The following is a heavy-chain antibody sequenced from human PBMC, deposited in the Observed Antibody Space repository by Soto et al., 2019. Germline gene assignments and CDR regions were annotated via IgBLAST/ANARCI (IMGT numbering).Heavy chain of an antibody. Sequence: GGSLRLSCAACGFTFSDYYMSWIRQAPGKGLEWVSYISSSGSTIYYADSVKGRFTISRDNAKNSLYLQMNSLRAEDTAVYYCARDRVLRYFDWLPTGIAFDIWGQGTMVTVSS. CDR3: ARDRVLRYFDWLPTGIAFDI. V-gene: IGHV3-11*01. CDR1: GFTFSDYY. D-gene: IGHD3-9*01. J-gene: IGHJ3*02. CDR2: ISSSGSTI.